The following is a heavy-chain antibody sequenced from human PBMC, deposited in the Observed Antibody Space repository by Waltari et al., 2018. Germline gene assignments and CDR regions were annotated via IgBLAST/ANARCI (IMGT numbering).Heavy chain of an antibody. D-gene: IGHD4-17*01. Sequence: EVQLVESGGGLLQRGGSLRLSCAGSGLDVSSSYMNWVRQAPGKGLEWVSGIHSGGNTYYADSVKGRFTISRDNSKNTLYLQMNSLRAEDTAVYYCAKDRSYGHSLANWGQGTLVTVSS. CDR1: GLDVSSSY. CDR2: IHSGGNT. J-gene: IGHJ4*02. CDR3: AKDRSYGHSLAN. V-gene: IGHV3-53*01.